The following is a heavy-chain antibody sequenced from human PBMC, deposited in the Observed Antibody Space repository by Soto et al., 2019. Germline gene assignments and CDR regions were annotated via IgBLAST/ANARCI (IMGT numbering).Heavy chain of an antibody. V-gene: IGHV3-23*01. CDR1: GFTFSNYA. D-gene: IGHD2-2*01. J-gene: IGHJ5*02. CDR2: ISGSGGST. Sequence: GGSLRLSCAGSGFTFSNYAMSWVRQAPGKGLAWVSAISGSGGSTYYADSVKGRFTISRDNSKNTLYLQMNSLRAEDTAVYYCAGYCSSTSCRGRGNWFDPWGQGTLVTVSS. CDR3: AGYCSSTSCRGRGNWFDP.